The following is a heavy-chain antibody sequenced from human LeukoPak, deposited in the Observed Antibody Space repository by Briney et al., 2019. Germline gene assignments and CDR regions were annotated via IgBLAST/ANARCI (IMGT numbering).Heavy chain of an antibody. CDR3: AKGEGINDFWSGYLPRFDY. V-gene: IGHV3-23*01. J-gene: IGHJ4*02. CDR1: GFTFSSYA. CDR2: ISGSGGST. D-gene: IGHD3-3*01. Sequence: GGSLRLSCAGSGFTFSSYAMSWVRQAPGKGLEWVSVISGSGGSTYHADSVKGRFTISRDNSKNTLYLQMNSLRAEDTAVYYCAKGEGINDFWSGYLPRFDYWGQGTLVTVSP.